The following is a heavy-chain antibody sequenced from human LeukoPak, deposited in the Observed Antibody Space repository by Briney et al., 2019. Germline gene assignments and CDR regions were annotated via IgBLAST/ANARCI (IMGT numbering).Heavy chain of an antibody. D-gene: IGHD3-22*01. Sequence: KPGGSLRLSCAASGFTFSSYSMNWVRQAPGKGLEWVSSISTGSSFIYYADSVKGRFTISRDIAKNSLYLQMNSLGAEDTAVYYCARADYYDKSIDYWGQGTLVTVSS. CDR3: ARADYYDKSIDY. J-gene: IGHJ4*02. CDR2: ISTGSSFI. V-gene: IGHV3-21*01. CDR1: GFTFSSYS.